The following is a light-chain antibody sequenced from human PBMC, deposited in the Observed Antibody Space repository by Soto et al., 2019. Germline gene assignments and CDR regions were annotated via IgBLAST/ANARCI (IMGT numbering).Light chain of an antibody. Sequence: QSALTQPASVSGSPGQSITIFCTGTSSDVGGYNYVSWYQQHPGKAPKLMIYDVSNRPSGVSNRFSGSKSGNTASLTISGLQAEDEADYYCSSYTSSSTLVVFGGGTKGTVL. CDR1: SSDVGGYNY. J-gene: IGLJ2*01. V-gene: IGLV2-14*01. CDR3: SSYTSSSTLVV. CDR2: DVS.